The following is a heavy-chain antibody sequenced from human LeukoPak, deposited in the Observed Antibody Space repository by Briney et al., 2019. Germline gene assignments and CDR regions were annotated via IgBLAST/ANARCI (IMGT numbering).Heavy chain of an antibody. CDR3: AKGLDYYGSGSYDH. Sequence: GGSLRLSCAASGFTFSSYAMTWVRQAPGKGLEWVSTVGAGGRSTYYADSVRGRFTISRDNSKSTVYLQMNTLRAEDTAVYYCAKGLDYYGSGSYDHWGQGTLVTVSS. V-gene: IGHV3-23*01. CDR1: GFTFSSYA. CDR2: VGAGGRST. D-gene: IGHD3-10*01. J-gene: IGHJ4*02.